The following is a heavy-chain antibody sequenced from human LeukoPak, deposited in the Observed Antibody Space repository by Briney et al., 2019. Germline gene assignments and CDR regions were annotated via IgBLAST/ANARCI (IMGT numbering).Heavy chain of an antibody. CDR3: ASQQSTVVTNWFDP. CDR2: IYYSGST. Sequence: PSETLSLTCAVYGGSFSGYYWSWIRQPPGKGLEWIGYIYYSGSTNYNPSLKSRVTISVDTSKNQFSLKLSSVTAADTAVYYCASQQSTVVTNWFDPWGQGTLVTVSS. CDR1: GGSFSGYY. V-gene: IGHV4-59*08. D-gene: IGHD4-23*01. J-gene: IGHJ5*02.